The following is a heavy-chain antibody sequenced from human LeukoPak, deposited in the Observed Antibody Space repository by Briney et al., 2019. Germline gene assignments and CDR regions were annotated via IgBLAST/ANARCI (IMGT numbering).Heavy chain of an antibody. Sequence: GGSLRLSCAASGFTFSSYGMHCVRQAPGKGLEWVAFVAEDGSNEKYTDSVKGRFTISRDDSNNTLYLRMNSLRAEDTGVYYCAKDRETTSSGTFDYWGQGTLVTVSS. V-gene: IGHV3-30*18. D-gene: IGHD1-1*01. CDR3: AKDRETTSSGTFDY. CDR1: GFTFSSYG. CDR2: VAEDGSNE. J-gene: IGHJ4*02.